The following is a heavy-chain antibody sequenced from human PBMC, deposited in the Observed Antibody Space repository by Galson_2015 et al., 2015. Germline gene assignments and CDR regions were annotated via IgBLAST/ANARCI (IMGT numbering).Heavy chain of an antibody. CDR2: ISGSGGST. CDR3: AKAGYSYANFDY. Sequence: PRLSCAASGFTFSSYAMSWVRQAPGKGLEWVSAISGSGGSTYYADSVKGRFTISRDNSKNTLYLQMNSLRAEDTAVYYCAKAGYSYANFDYWGQGTLVTVSS. CDR1: GFTFSSYA. J-gene: IGHJ4*02. V-gene: IGHV3-23*01. D-gene: IGHD5-18*01.